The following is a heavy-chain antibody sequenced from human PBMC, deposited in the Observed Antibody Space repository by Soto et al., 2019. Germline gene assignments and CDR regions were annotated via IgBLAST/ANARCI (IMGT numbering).Heavy chain of an antibody. CDR3: ARDSARTGRWLQSNWFDP. D-gene: IGHD5-12*01. J-gene: IGHJ5*02. V-gene: IGHV1-2*02. Sequence: ASVKVSCKASGYAFTGYYMHWVRQAPGQGLEWMGWINPNSGGTNYAQKFQGRVTMTRDTSISTAYMELSRLRSDDTAVYYCARDSARTGRWLQSNWFDPWGQGTLVTVSS. CDR1: GYAFTGYY. CDR2: INPNSGGT.